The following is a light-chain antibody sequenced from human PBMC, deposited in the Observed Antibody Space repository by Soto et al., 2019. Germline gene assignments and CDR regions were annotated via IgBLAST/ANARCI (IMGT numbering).Light chain of an antibody. V-gene: IGKV1-5*01. J-gene: IGKJ1*01. CDR1: QDIVNW. CDR2: DAS. Sequence: DIQMTQSPSTLSASVGDRVTITCRASQDIVNWLAWYQHTPGKAPQLLIFDASTLRSGVPSRFIGSASGTEFTLTINNLQPDDLGTYFCQQYNSYPGTFGQGTKVEIK. CDR3: QQYNSYPGT.